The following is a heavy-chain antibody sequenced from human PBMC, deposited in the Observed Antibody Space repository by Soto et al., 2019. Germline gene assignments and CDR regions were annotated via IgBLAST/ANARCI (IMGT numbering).Heavy chain of an antibody. J-gene: IGHJ4*02. CDR1: GGTLSSYT. CDR2: VIPNLGVT. V-gene: IGHV1-69*02. CDR3: ARAGYDFWSGPGFDY. D-gene: IGHD3-3*01. Sequence: GASVKVSCKASGGTLSSYTFSWVRQSPGQGLEWMGRVIPNLGVTSYAQKFQGRVTMTRDTSTSTVYMELSSLRSEDTAVYYCARAGYDFWSGPGFDYWGQGTLVTVSS.